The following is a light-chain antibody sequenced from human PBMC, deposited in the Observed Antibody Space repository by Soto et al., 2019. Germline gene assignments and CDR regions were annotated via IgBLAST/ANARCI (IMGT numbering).Light chain of an antibody. CDR3: CSSGGSHKYV. V-gene: IGLV2-23*02. Sequence: QGVLSQPPSASWSPGQAITISCTGTSSNVGSYKLVSWYQQHPGKAPKLMIFEVNKRPSGVSNRFSGSKSGNTASLTISGLKVEDEADYYCCSSGGSHKYVFGTGTKVTVL. CDR2: EVN. CDR1: SSNVGSYKL. J-gene: IGLJ1*01.